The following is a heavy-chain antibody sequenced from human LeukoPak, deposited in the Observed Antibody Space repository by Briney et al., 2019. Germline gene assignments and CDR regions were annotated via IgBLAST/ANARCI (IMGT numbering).Heavy chain of an antibody. D-gene: IGHD2-15*01. V-gene: IGHV4-59*01. Sequence: PSETLSLTCTVSGGSISSYYWSWIRQPPGKGLEWIGYIYYSGSTNYNPSLKSRVTISVDTSKNQFFLKLSSVTAADTAVYYCARFFRGYCSGGSCYYFDYWGQGTLVTVSS. J-gene: IGHJ4*02. CDR3: ARFFRGYCSGGSCYYFDY. CDR1: GGSISSYY. CDR2: IYYSGST.